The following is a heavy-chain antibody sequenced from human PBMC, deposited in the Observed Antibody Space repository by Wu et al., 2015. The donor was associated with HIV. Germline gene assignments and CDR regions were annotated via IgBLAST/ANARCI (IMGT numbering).Heavy chain of an antibody. CDR1: GGTFNSYA. CDR2: IIPIFGTA. V-gene: IGHV1-69*13. D-gene: IGHD5-12*01. Sequence: QVQLVQSGAEVKKPGSSVKVSCKASGGTFNSYAINWVRQAPGQGLEWVGRIIPIFGTANYAQKFQGRVTITADESTTTAYMELSSLRSEDTAVYYCARNSDSVATSLYSLGVWGQGTPVTVSS. CDR3: ARNSDSVATSLYSLGV. J-gene: IGHJ6*02.